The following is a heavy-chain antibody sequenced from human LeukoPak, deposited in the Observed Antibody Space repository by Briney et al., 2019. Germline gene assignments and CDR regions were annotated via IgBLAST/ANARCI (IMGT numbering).Heavy chain of an antibody. D-gene: IGHD6-13*01. Sequence: GESLKISCKGSGYSFTSYWIGWVRQMPGKGLEWMGIIYPGDSDTRYSPSFQGQVTISADKSISTAYLQWSSLKASDTAMYYCAGRGIAAAGRGVYFDYWGQGTLVTVSS. CDR3: AGRGIAAAGRGVYFDY. CDR1: GYSFTSYW. CDR2: IYPGDSDT. V-gene: IGHV5-51*01. J-gene: IGHJ4*02.